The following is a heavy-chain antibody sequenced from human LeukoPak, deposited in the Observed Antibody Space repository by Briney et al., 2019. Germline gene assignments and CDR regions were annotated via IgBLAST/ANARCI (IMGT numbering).Heavy chain of an antibody. CDR3: ATDHYYDSSAVYYYYGMDV. V-gene: IGHV1-24*01. D-gene: IGHD3-22*01. CDR2: FDPEDGET. CDR1: GYTLTELS. J-gene: IGHJ6*02. Sequence: ASVKVSCKVSGYTLTELSMHWVRQAPGKGLEWMGGFDPEDGETIYAQKFQGRVTMTEDTSTDTAYMELSSLRSEDTAVYYCATDHYYDSSAVYYYYGMDVWGQGTTVTVSS.